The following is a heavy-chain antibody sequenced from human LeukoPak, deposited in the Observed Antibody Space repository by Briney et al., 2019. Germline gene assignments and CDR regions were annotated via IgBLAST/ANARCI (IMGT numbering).Heavy chain of an antibody. J-gene: IGHJ4*02. V-gene: IGHV3-23*03. CDR2: IYSGGST. CDR3: ANPPTVTSLHY. CDR1: GFTFSSYA. D-gene: IGHD4-11*01. Sequence: GGSLRLSCAASGFTFSSYAMSWVRQAPGKGLEWVSVIYSGGSTYYADSVKGRFTISRDNSKNTLYLQMNSLRAEDTAIYYCANPPTVTSLHYWGQGTLVTVSS.